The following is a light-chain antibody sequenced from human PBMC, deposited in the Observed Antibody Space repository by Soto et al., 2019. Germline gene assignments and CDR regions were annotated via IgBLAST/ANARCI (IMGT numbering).Light chain of an antibody. CDR2: AAS. CDR1: QSTSNH. Sequence: ASQSTSNHLNRYQHKXVKAPKLLIFAASXLQSGVPSRFSGSRSGPDFTLNISSLQTEDFATYYCQQSYSSPPTFGHGTKVDI. CDR3: QQSYSSPPT. J-gene: IGKJ1*01. V-gene: IGKV1-39*01.